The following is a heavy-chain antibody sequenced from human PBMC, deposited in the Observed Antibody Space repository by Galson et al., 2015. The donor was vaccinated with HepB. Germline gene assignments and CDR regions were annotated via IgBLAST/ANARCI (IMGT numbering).Heavy chain of an antibody. Sequence: SLRLSCAASGFTFAKYWMTWVRQAPGKGLQWVANIKGGGSEKFYVDSVKGRFTISRDNAKNSLWLQMNSLRADDTAVYYCARDRAAVGGGDWFDSWGQGTWGHVSS. CDR1: GFTFAKYW. V-gene: IGHV3-7*01. J-gene: IGHJ5*01. D-gene: IGHD6-13*01. CDR2: IKGGGSEK. CDR3: ARDRAAVGGGDWFDS.